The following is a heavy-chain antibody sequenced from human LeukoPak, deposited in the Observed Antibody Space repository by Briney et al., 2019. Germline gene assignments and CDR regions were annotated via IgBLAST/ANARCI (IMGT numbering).Heavy chain of an antibody. CDR3: ARGRSDILTNYFDP. Sequence: GGSLRLSCAASGFTFSSYSMNWVRQAPGKGLEWVSSISSSSSFIYYADSVKGRFTISRDNAKNSLYLQMNSLRAEDTAMYYCARGRSDILTNYFDPWGQGTLVTVSS. CDR1: GFTFSSYS. D-gene: IGHD3-9*01. V-gene: IGHV3-21*01. CDR2: ISSSSSFI. J-gene: IGHJ4*02.